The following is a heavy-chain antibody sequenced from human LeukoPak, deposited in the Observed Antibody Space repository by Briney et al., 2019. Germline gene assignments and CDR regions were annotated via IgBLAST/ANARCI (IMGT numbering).Heavy chain of an antibody. CDR2: ISSSSSYI. CDR3: ARDLYGSAGFDY. D-gene: IGHD3-10*01. V-gene: IGHV3-21*01. J-gene: IGHJ4*02. CDR1: GFTFSSYS. Sequence: PGGSLRLSCAASGFTFSSYSMNWVRQAPGKGLEWVSSISSSSSYIYYADSVKGRFTISRDNAKNSLYLQMNSLRAEDTAVYYCARDLYGSAGFDYWGQGTLVTVSS.